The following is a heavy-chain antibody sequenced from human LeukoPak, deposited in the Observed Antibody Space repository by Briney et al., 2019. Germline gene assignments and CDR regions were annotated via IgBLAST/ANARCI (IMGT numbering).Heavy chain of an antibody. V-gene: IGHV3-48*01. CDR3: GRLPTLNNQALYTSWDAFDI. D-gene: IGHD2-2*02. Sequence: GGSLRLSCTVSGFMLSGYNMNWVRQAPGKGLEWISYISISGDTIYYADSVKGRFTISRDNAKNSLYLQMSSLRAEDTAVYYCGRLPTLNNQALYTSWDAFDIWGRGTMVSVSS. CDR1: GFMLSGYN. J-gene: IGHJ3*02. CDR2: ISISGDTI.